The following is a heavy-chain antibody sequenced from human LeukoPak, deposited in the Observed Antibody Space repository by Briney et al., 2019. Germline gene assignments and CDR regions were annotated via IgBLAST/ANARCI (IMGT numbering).Heavy chain of an antibody. CDR3: ARDQDYYGSGSMDF. CDR1: GFTFSSFH. CDR2: IGSSGRH. Sequence: PGGSLRLSCRSNGFTFSSFHMNWVRQAPGKGLEWISVIGSSGRHIYADSVRGRFIISRDNAKNTLFLHMNSLRSDDTAVYYCARDQDYYGSGSMDFWGQGTLVTVSS. D-gene: IGHD3-10*01. V-gene: IGHV3-21*01. J-gene: IGHJ4*02.